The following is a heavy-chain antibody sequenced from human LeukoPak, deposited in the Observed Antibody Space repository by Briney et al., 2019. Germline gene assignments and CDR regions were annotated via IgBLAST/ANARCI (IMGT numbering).Heavy chain of an antibody. CDR3: AGDQGYGLPFDY. J-gene: IGHJ4*02. D-gene: IGHD4-17*01. Sequence: SETLSLTCTVSGGSISSYYWSWIRQPPGKGLEWIGYIYYSGSTNYNPSLKSRVTISVDTSKNQFSLKLSSATAADTTVYYFAGDQGYGLPFDYWGQGTLVTVSS. V-gene: IGHV4-59*01. CDR1: GGSISSYY. CDR2: IYYSGST.